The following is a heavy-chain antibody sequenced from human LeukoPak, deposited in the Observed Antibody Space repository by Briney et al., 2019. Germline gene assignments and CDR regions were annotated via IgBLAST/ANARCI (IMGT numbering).Heavy chain of an antibody. V-gene: IGHV4-34*01. CDR1: GGTFSGYY. CDR3: ARARCSGGSCYSYYYYYGMDV. J-gene: IGHJ6*02. D-gene: IGHD2-15*01. CDR2: INHSGST. Sequence: SETLSLTCAVYGGTFSGYYWSWIRQPPGQGLEWIGDINHSGSTNYNPSLKSRFTISVDTSKNQFSLKLSSVTTADTAVYYCARARCSGGSCYSYYYYYGMDVWGQGTTVTVSS.